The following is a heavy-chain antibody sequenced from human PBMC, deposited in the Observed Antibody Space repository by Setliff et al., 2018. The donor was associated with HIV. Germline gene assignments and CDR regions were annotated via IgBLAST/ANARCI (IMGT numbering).Heavy chain of an antibody. D-gene: IGHD6-13*01. CDR2: IYYSGST. V-gene: IGHV4-31*03. J-gene: IGHJ4*02. CDR3: ARSPSYRSSWEYYFDY. CDR1: GGSISSGGYY. Sequence: PSETLSLTCTVSGGSISSGGYYWSWIRQHPGKGLEWIGYIYYSGSTYYNPSLKSRVTISLATSKNQFSLKLSSVTAADAAVYYCARSPSYRSSWEYYFDYWGQGILVTVSS.